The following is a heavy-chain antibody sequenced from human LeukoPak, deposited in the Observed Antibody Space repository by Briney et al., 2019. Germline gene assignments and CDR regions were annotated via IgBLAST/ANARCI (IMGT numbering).Heavy chain of an antibody. CDR3: AKDQNYESSGYYGGFDY. CDR2: LSGSGGDT. Sequence: PGGSLRLSCAASGFSFSSHVMHWVRQAPGKGLEWVSGLSGSGGDTYYADSVKGRFTISRDNSKNTLNLQMNSLTAEDTALYYCAKDQNYESSGYYGGFDYWGQGTLVTVSS. D-gene: IGHD3-22*01. CDR1: GFSFSSHV. V-gene: IGHV3-23*01. J-gene: IGHJ4*02.